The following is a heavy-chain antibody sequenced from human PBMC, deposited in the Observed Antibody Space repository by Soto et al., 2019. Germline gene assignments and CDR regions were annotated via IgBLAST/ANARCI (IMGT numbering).Heavy chain of an antibody. CDR3: VRVGSSSPLDY. Sequence: EVQLVESGGGLVQPGGSLRLSCAASGFTFSDHYMDWVRQAPGKGLEWVGRTRNKDNSYTTEYAASVKGRFTISRDDSKKSLYLQMNSLKTEDTAVYYCVRVGSSSPLDYWGQGTLVTVSS. J-gene: IGHJ4*02. CDR1: GFTFSDHY. V-gene: IGHV3-72*01. CDR2: TRNKDNSYTT. D-gene: IGHD6-13*01.